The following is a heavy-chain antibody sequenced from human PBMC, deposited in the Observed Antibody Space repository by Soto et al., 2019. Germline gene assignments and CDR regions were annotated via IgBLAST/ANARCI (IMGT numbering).Heavy chain of an antibody. CDR2: ISSGSNTI. CDR3: ARDSSSSSSYFDY. V-gene: IGHV3-48*02. CDR1: GFTFSWFG. D-gene: IGHD2-2*01. J-gene: IGHJ4*02. Sequence: GGSLRLSCAASGFTFSWFGMNWVRQAPGKGLEWVSYISSGSNTINYAESVRGRFTISRDNAKNSLYLQMNSLRDDDTAVYYCARDSSSSSSYFDYWGQGTLVTVSS.